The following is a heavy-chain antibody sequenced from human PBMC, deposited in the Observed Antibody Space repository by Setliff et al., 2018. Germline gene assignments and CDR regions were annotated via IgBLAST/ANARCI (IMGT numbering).Heavy chain of an antibody. CDR1: GFSFSSYT. CDR2: INSGSGFLT. J-gene: IGHJ4*02. D-gene: IGHD1-7*01. Sequence: GGSLRLSCAASGFSFSSYTMNWVRQAPGKGLELVSGINSGSGFLTHYADSVKGRFTISRDNSKNTLYLEMTSLRADDTAIYYCAKAGGWNWPRYYFDYWGQGTLVTVSS. CDR3: AKAGGWNWPRYYFDY. V-gene: IGHV3-23*01.